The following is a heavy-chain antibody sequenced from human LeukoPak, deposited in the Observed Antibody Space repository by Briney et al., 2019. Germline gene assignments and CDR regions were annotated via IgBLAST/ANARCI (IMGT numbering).Heavy chain of an antibody. V-gene: IGHV3-7*01. CDR1: GFTFNSYW. Sequence: GGSLRLSCAVSGFTFNSYWMNWVRQAPGKGLEWVANIKQDGSKIYYVDSVKGRFTISRDNAKNSLFLQMNSLRAEDTAVYYCAREGYCSTTSCYGGIEYWGQGTLVTVSS. CDR2: IKQDGSKI. CDR3: AREGYCSTTSCYGGIEY. D-gene: IGHD2-2*01. J-gene: IGHJ4*02.